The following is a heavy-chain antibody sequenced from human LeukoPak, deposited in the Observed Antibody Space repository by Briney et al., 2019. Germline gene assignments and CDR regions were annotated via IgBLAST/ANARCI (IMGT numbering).Heavy chain of an antibody. V-gene: IGHV3-7*01. CDR2: IKRDGSEK. Sequence: HSGGSLRLSCAASGFTFSNYWMTWVRQAPGKGLEWVANIKRDGSEKYYVDSVKGRFTISRDNTKNSLYLQMNSLRAEDTAVYYCAGERGAITNWFDPWGQGTLVTVSS. J-gene: IGHJ5*02. CDR3: AGERGAITNWFDP. CDR1: GFTFSNYW. D-gene: IGHD3-10*01.